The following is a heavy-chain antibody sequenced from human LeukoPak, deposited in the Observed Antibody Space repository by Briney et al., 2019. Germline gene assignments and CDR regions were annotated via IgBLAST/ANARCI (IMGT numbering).Heavy chain of an antibody. V-gene: IGHV4-34*01. J-gene: IGHJ5*02. CDR1: GGSFSGYY. CDR2: INHSGST. Sequence: SETLSLTCAVYGGSFSGYYWSWIRQPPGKGLEWIGEINHSGSTNYNPSLKSRVTISVDTSKNQFSLKLSSVTAADTAVYYCARWYYYDSSGFPYNWFDPWGQGTLVTVSS. CDR3: ARWYYYDSSGFPYNWFDP. D-gene: IGHD3-22*01.